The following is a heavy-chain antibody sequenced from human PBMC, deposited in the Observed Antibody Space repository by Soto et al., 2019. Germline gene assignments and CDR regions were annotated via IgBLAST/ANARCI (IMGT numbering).Heavy chain of an antibody. J-gene: IGHJ4*02. Sequence: EVQLVESGGGLVQPGGSLRLSCAASGFSFSSYWMHWVRQAPGKGLEWVSRINSDGSSTNYADSVKGRFTISRDNAKNTLYVEANSLRAEDTGVYYCAREEGIAAAPIDRGQGTLVTVSS. V-gene: IGHV3-74*01. D-gene: IGHD6-13*01. CDR1: GFSFSSYW. CDR2: INSDGSST. CDR3: AREEGIAAAPID.